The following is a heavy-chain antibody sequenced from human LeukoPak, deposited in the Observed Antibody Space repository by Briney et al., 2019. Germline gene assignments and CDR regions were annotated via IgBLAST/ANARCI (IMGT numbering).Heavy chain of an antibody. V-gene: IGHV4-39*01. D-gene: IGHD5-24*01. J-gene: IGHJ4*02. CDR1: GGSISSGDYY. Sequence: SETLSLTCTLSGGSISSGDYYWSWIRQPPGKGLEWIGSIYYSGSTYYNPSLKSRVTISVDTSKNQFSLKLSSVTAADTAVYYCASVEDTPKGDGYWGQGTLVTVSS. CDR2: IYYSGST. CDR3: ASVEDTPKGDGY.